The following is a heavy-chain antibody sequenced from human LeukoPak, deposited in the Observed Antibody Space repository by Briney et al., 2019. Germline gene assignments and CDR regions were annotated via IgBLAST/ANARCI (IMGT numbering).Heavy chain of an antibody. J-gene: IGHJ5*02. Sequence: GASVKVSCKASGYTFTSYDINWVRQATGQGLEWKGWMNPNSGNTSYAQKFQGRVTMTRNASTSTAYMELSSLRSEDTAVYYCARGTVRGVIIRRYNWFDPWGQGTLVTVSS. CDR3: ARGTVRGVIIRRYNWFDP. CDR2: MNPNSGNT. V-gene: IGHV1-8*01. CDR1: GYTFTSYD. D-gene: IGHD3-10*02.